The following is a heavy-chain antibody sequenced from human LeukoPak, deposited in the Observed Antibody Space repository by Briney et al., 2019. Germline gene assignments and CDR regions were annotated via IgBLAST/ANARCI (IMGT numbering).Heavy chain of an antibody. Sequence: SQTLSLTCTVSGGSISSGDYYWSWIRQPPGKGLEWIGYIYYSGSTYYNPSLKSRVSISVVTSKNQFSLKLSSVTAADTAVYYCARDRLTIFGVVTLYYYGMDVWGQGTTVTVSS. CDR1: GGSISSGDYY. V-gene: IGHV4-30-4*01. J-gene: IGHJ6*02. D-gene: IGHD3-3*01. CDR2: IYYSGST. CDR3: ARDRLTIFGVVTLYYYGMDV.